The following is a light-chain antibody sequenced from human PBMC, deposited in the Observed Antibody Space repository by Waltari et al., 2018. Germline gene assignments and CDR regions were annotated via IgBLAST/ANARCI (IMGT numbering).Light chain of an antibody. CDR3: SSYAGSSNLV. J-gene: IGLJ2*01. CDR1: SSAVGGNNY. Sequence: QSALTQPPSASGSPGQSVTISCPGTSSAVGGNNYVPCYHEHPGKAPKLIIYEVSKRPSGVSDRFSGSKSGNTASLTVSGLQAEDEADYYCSSYAGSSNLVFGGGTKLTVL. CDR2: EVS. V-gene: IGLV2-8*01.